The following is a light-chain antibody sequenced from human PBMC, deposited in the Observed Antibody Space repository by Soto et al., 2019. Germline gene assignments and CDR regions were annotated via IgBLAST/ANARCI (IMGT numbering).Light chain of an antibody. Sequence: NFMLTQPHSVSESPGQTVTISCTRSSGSIASNYVQWYQQRPGSSPTIVIYEDNQRPSGVPDRFSGSIDSSSSSASLTISGLKSEDEADYYCQSYASDTVIFGGGTKVTVL. CDR2: EDN. J-gene: IGLJ2*01. CDR3: QSYASDTVI. V-gene: IGLV6-57*01. CDR1: SGSIASNY.